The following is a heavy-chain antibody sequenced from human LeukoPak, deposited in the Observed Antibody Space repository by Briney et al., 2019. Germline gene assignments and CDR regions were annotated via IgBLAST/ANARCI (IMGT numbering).Heavy chain of an antibody. CDR3: ATPLDYYDSSGHHQGGD. CDR2: IIPIFGTA. Sequence: SVKVSCKASGGTFSSYAISWVRQAPGQGLEWMGGIIPIFGTANYAQKFQGRVTITADESTSTAYMELSGLRAEDTALYYCATPLDYYDSSGHHQGGDWGQGTLVTVSS. CDR1: GGTFSSYA. D-gene: IGHD3-22*01. V-gene: IGHV1-69*13. J-gene: IGHJ4*02.